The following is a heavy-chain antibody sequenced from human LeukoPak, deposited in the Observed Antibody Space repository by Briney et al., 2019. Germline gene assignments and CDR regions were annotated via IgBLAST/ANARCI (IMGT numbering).Heavy chain of an antibody. CDR2: ISGSGGST. Sequence: TGGSLRLSCAASGFTFSSYAMSWVRQAPGKGLEWVSAISGSGGSTYYADSVKGRFTISRDNSKNTLYLQMNSLRAEDTAVYYCAKEGLKDGYNHDTDPWGQGTLVTVSS. CDR3: AKEGLKDGYNHDTDP. D-gene: IGHD5-24*01. CDR1: GFTFSSYA. J-gene: IGHJ5*02. V-gene: IGHV3-23*01.